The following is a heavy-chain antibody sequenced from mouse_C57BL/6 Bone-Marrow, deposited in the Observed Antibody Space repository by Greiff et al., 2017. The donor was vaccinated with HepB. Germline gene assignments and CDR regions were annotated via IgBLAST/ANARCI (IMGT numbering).Heavy chain of an antibody. CDR3: AREGVITTVVDHWYFDV. Sequence: VQLQQSGAELARPGASVKLSCKASGYTFTSYGISWVKQRTGQGLEWIGEIYPRSGNTYYDEEFKGKATLTADKSSSTAYMELRSLTSEDSAVYICAREGVITTVVDHWYFDVWGTGTTVTVSS. CDR1: GYTFTSYG. CDR2: IYPRSGNT. V-gene: IGHV1-81*01. D-gene: IGHD1-1*01. J-gene: IGHJ1*03.